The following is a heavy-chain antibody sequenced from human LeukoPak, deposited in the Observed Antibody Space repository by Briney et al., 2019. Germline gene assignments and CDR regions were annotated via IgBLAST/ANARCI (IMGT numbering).Heavy chain of an antibody. CDR3: ARRAIAARPVDY. J-gene: IGHJ4*02. V-gene: IGHV4-39*07. CDR2: IHPSGST. Sequence: SETLPLTCTVSGGSINSSSYYWGWIRQPPGKGLEWIGRIHPSGSTNYNPSLKSRVTISVDTSKNQFSLKLSSVTAADTAVYYCARRAIAARPVDYWGQGTLVTVSS. D-gene: IGHD6-6*01. CDR1: GGSINSSSYY.